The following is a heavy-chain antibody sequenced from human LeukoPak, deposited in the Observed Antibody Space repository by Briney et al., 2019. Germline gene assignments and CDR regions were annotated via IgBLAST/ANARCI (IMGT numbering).Heavy chain of an antibody. D-gene: IGHD3-22*01. CDR1: GYSISTGYY. CDR3: ARHAKRIVVVTRGWFDP. V-gene: IGHV4-38-2*02. CDR2: FYHGGST. J-gene: IGHJ5*02. Sequence: SETLSLTCTVSGYSISTGYYWDWIRQPPGKGLEWIGTFYHGGSTYYNPPLKSRVTISVDTSKNQFSLKLSSVTAADTAVYYCARHAKRIVVVTRGWFDPWGQGTLVTVSS.